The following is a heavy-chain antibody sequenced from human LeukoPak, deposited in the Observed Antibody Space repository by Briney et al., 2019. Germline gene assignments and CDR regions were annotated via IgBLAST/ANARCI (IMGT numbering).Heavy chain of an antibody. CDR3: ARSRGTYFDY. J-gene: IGHJ4*02. CDR2: INPSGGST. CDR1: GYTFTNYY. Sequence: ASVKVSCKASGYTFTNYYIHWVRQAPGQGLEWMGMINPSGGSTIYTQKFQARVTVTRDTPTSTVYMELSSLRSEDTAVYYCARSRGTYFDYWGQGTLVTVSS. D-gene: IGHD1-26*01. V-gene: IGHV1-46*01.